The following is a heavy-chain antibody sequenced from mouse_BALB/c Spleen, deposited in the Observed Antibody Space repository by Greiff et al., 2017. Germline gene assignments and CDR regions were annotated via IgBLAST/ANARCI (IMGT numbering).Heavy chain of an antibody. V-gene: IGHV1-69*02. J-gene: IGHJ2*01. CDR2: IDPSDSET. Sequence: VQLQQPGAELVKPGAPVKLSCKASGYTFTSYWMNWVKQRPGRGLEWIGRIDPSDSETHYNQKFKDKATLTVDKSSSTAYIQLSSLTSEDSAVYYCARFTTGRGYFDYWGQGTTLTVSS. CDR1: GYTFTSYW. D-gene: IGHD1-1*01. CDR3: ARFTTGRGYFDY.